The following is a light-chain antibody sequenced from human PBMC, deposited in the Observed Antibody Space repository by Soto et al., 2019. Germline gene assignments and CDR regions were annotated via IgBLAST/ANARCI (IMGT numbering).Light chain of an antibody. Sequence: QAVVTQPPSVSGAPGQRVTISCNGSSSNIGAGYDVHWYQQLPGTAPKLLIYGNSNRPSGVPDRFSGSKSGTSASLAITGLQAEDEADYYCQSYDSSLSGWVFGGGTQLTVL. CDR1: SSNIGAGYD. CDR3: QSYDSSLSGWV. V-gene: IGLV1-40*01. CDR2: GNS. J-gene: IGLJ7*01.